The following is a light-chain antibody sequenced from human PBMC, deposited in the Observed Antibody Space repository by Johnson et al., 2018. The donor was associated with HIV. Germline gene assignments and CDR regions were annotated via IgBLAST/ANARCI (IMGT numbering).Light chain of an antibody. V-gene: IGLV1-51*01. J-gene: IGLJ1*01. Sequence: HSVLTQPPSVSAAPVQKVTISCSGSSSNIGSYYVSWYQHLPGTAPKLLIYDNTKRPSGIPDRFSGSKSDTSATLGITGLQTGDEADYFCGTWDNSLSAYVFATGTKVTVL. CDR3: GTWDNSLSAYV. CDR1: SSNIGSYY. CDR2: DNT.